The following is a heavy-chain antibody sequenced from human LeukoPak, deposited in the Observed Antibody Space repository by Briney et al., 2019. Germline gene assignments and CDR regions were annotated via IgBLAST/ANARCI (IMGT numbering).Heavy chain of an antibody. CDR3: ARDLNSGSYLLELDY. J-gene: IGHJ4*02. Sequence: EASVKVSCKASGYTFTGYYLHWVRQAPGQGLEWMGWINPNNGGTNYAQKFQGRVTMTRDTSISTAYMELSRLTSDDMAMYYCARDLNSGSYLLELDYWGQGTLVIVSS. CDR2: INPNNGGT. D-gene: IGHD1-26*01. CDR1: GYTFTGYY. V-gene: IGHV1-2*02.